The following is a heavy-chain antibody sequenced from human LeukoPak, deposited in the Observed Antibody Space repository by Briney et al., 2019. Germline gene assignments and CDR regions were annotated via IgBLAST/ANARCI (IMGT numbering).Heavy chain of an antibody. Sequence: GGSLRLSCAASGFTFSTYWMSWVRRAPGKGLEWVANIKQDGSEKYYVDSVKGRFTISRDIAKNSLYLQMNSLRAEDTAVYYCARVLIPPNDSSAYAPWYFDYWGQGTLVTVSS. CDR3: ARVLIPPNDSSAYAPWYFDY. V-gene: IGHV3-7*01. CDR1: GFTFSTYW. J-gene: IGHJ4*02. CDR2: IKQDGSEK. D-gene: IGHD3-22*01.